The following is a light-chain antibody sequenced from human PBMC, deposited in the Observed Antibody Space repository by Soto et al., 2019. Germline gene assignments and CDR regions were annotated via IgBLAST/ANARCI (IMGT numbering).Light chain of an antibody. CDR3: QSYDTTLSGSGV. Sequence: QLVLTQPPSVSGAPGQRVTISCTGSSSNIGAGYEVHWYRQLPGTAPKLLIYGNSNRPSGVPDRFSGSKSGTSASLAITGLQAEDEADYYCQSYDTTLSGSGVFGTGTKVTVL. CDR2: GNS. J-gene: IGLJ1*01. CDR1: SSNIGAGYE. V-gene: IGLV1-40*01.